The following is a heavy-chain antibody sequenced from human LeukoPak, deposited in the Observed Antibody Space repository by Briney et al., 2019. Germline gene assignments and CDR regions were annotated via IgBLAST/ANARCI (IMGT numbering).Heavy chain of an antibody. V-gene: IGHV3-30*02. CDR3: AKDLVAAARDWFDP. Sequence: PGGSLRLSCAASGFTFSSYGMHWVRQAPGKGLEWVAFIRYDGSNKYYADSVKGRFTISRDNSKNTLYLQMNSLRAEDTAVYYCAKDLVAAARDWFDPWGQGTLVTVSS. J-gene: IGHJ5*02. CDR1: GFTFSSYG. D-gene: IGHD6-13*01. CDR2: IRYDGSNK.